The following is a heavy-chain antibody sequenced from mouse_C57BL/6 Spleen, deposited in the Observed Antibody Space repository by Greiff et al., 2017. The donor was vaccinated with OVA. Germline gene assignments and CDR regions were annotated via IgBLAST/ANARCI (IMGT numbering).Heavy chain of an antibody. CDR2: IYPGSGST. CDR3: ARGEDYCNYPFAY. CDR1: GYTFTSYW. V-gene: IGHV1-55*01. D-gene: IGHD2-1*01. Sequence: QVQLKQPGAELVKPGASVKMSCKASGYTFTSYWITWVKQRPGQGLEWIGDIYPGSGSTNYNEKFKSKATLTVDTSSSTAYMQLSSLTSEDSAVYYFARGEDYCNYPFAYWGQGTLVTVSS. J-gene: IGHJ3*01.